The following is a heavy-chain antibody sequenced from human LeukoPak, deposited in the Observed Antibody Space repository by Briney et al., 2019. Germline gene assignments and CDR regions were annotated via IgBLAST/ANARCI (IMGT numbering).Heavy chain of an antibody. D-gene: IGHD6-13*01. J-gene: IGHJ5*02. CDR3: ARQQTDIAAAGQGWFDP. CDR2: IYSSETT. Sequence: SETLSLTCTVSGGSITGYHWSWIRQPPGKGLEWIGYIYSSETTNYKPSLKSRVTISVDTSKNQFSLKLSSVTAADTAVYYCARQQTDIAAAGQGWFDPWGQGTLVTVSS. CDR1: GGSITGYH. V-gene: IGHV4-59*08.